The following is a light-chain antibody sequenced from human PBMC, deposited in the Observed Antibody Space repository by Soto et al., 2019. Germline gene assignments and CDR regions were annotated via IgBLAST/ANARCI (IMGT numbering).Light chain of an antibody. Sequence: IQLTQSPSSLSASVGDRVTISCRASQDISTHLAWFAQKPGRAPQLLIYAASTLHSGVPSRFSGSGSGTDFTPNTSSLQPEDFATYYCQHLNTYPITFGPGTRLEIK. CDR1: QDISTH. J-gene: IGKJ5*01. V-gene: IGKV1-9*01. CDR3: QHLNTYPIT. CDR2: AAS.